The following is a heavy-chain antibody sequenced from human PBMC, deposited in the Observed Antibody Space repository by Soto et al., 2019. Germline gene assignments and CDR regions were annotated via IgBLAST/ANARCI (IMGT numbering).Heavy chain of an antibody. D-gene: IGHD2-2*01. J-gene: IGHJ6*02. CDR3: VKDLLTVVVPAARDYYYYGMDV. V-gene: IGHV3-64D*06. CDR2: ISSNGGST. CDR1: GFTFSRYA. Sequence: GGSLRLSCSASGFTFSRYAMHWVRQAPGKGLEYVSAISSNGGSTYYADSVKGRFTISRDNSKNTLYLQMSSLRAEDTAVYYCVKDLLTVVVPAARDYYYYGMDVWGQGTTVTAP.